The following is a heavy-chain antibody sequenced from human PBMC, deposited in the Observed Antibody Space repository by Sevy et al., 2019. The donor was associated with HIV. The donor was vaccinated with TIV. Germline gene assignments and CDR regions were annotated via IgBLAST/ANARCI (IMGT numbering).Heavy chain of an antibody. Sequence: GGSLRLSCAASGFTFSSYAMHWVRQAPGKGLEWVAVISYDGSNKYYADSVKGRFTISIDNSKNTLYLQMNSLRAEDTAVYYCAREYDSSGYYYYFDYWGQGTLVTVSS. D-gene: IGHD3-22*01. CDR2: ISYDGSNK. CDR3: AREYDSSGYYYYFDY. V-gene: IGHV3-30-3*01. J-gene: IGHJ4*02. CDR1: GFTFSSYA.